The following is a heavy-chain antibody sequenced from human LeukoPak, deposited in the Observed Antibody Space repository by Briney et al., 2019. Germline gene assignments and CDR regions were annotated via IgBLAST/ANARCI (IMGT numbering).Heavy chain of an antibody. V-gene: IGHV3-53*01. CDR2: IYSGGST. D-gene: IGHD3-10*01. J-gene: IGHJ4*02. CDR1: GFTVSSNY. Sequence: GGSPRLSCAASGFTVSSNYMSWVRQAPGKGLEWGSVIYSGGSTYYADSVKGRFTISRDNSKNTLYLQMNSLRAEDTAVYYCARDPNGSGSSLDYWGQGTLVTVSA. CDR3: ARDPNGSGSSLDY.